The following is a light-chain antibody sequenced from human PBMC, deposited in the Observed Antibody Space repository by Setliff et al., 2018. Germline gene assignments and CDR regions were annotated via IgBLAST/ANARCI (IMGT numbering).Light chain of an antibody. CDR2: GAS. CDR1: QSVRSTY. Sequence: EIVLTQSPGTLSLSPGEGATLSCRASQSVRSTYLAWYQQKPGQAPRLLIYGASSRATGIPDRFSGSGSGTDFTLTISRLEPEDFAVYYCQQYGSPPLAFGQGTKVDIK. J-gene: IGKJ1*01. V-gene: IGKV3-20*01. CDR3: QQYGSPPLA.